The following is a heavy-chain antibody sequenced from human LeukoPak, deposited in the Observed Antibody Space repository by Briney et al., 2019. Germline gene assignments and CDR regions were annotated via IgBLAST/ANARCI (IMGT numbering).Heavy chain of an antibody. CDR1: GGSISSGGYS. D-gene: IGHD1-26*01. J-gene: IGHJ5*02. Sequence: PSETLSLTCAVSGGSISSGGYSWSWIRQPPGKGLEWIGYIYHSGSTYYNPSLKSRVIISVDRSKNQFSLKLSSVTAADTAVYYCARGSKVGATGWFDPWGQGTLVTVSS. CDR2: IYHSGST. CDR3: ARGSKVGATGWFDP. V-gene: IGHV4-30-2*01.